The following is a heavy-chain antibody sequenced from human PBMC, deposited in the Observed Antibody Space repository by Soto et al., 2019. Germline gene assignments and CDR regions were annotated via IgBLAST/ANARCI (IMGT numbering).Heavy chain of an antibody. Sequence: GPEVKKPGASVKVSCKTSGYTFTSYGIAWVRQAPGQGLEWMGWISTYKGNTNYAQKFQGRVTMTTDTSTSTGYMELRSLSSDDTAVYYCATRSPAFDYWGQGTLVTVSS. V-gene: IGHV1-18*01. CDR1: GYTFTSYG. J-gene: IGHJ4*02. CDR2: ISTYKGNT. CDR3: ATRSPAFDY.